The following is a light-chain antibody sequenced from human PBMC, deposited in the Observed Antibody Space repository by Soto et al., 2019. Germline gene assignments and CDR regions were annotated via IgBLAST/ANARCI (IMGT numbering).Light chain of an antibody. V-gene: IGLV2-11*01. CDR3: CSYAGSYTYV. J-gene: IGLJ1*01. CDR1: SSDVGGYTY. Sequence: QSVLTQPPSVSGSPGQSVTISRTGTSSDVGGYTYVSWYQQHPGKAPKLMIYDVSKRPSGIPDRFSGFKSGNTASLTISGLQAEDEADYYCCSYAGSYTYVFGTGTKVTVL. CDR2: DVS.